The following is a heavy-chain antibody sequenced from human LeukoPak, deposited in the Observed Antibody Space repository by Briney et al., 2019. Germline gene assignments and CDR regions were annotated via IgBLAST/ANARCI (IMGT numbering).Heavy chain of an antibody. V-gene: IGHV4-34*01. CDR1: GGSFSEYY. J-gene: IGHJ1*01. CDR3: AREDYCGGGSCYSGYFQH. CDR2: INHSGST. D-gene: IGHD2-15*01. Sequence: SETLSLSCAVSGGSFSEYYWSWIRQPPGKGLEWIGEINHSGSTNYNPSLKSRVTISVDTSKNQFSLKLTSVTAADTAVYYCAREDYCGGGSCYSGYFQHWGQGSLVTVSS.